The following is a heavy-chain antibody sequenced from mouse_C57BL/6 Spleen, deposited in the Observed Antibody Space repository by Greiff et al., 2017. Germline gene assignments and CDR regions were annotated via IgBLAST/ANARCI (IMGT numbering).Heavy chain of an antibody. Sequence: QVQLQQSGAELVRPGASVTLSCKASGYTFTDYEMHWVKQTPVHGLEWIGAIDPETGGTAYNQKFKGKAILTADKSSSTAYMELRSLTSEDSAVYYCTRGGKDYGGDYWGQGTSVTVSS. CDR2: IDPETGGT. D-gene: IGHD2-4*01. CDR1: GYTFTDYE. CDR3: TRGGKDYGGDY. J-gene: IGHJ4*01. V-gene: IGHV1-15*01.